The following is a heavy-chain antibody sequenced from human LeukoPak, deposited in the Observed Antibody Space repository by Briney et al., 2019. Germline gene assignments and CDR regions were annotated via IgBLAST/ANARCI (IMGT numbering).Heavy chain of an antibody. CDR2: INHSGST. CDR1: GGSFSGYY. CDR3: ARARTTVTTNGMDV. V-gene: IGHV4-34*01. Sequence: PSETLSLTCAVYGGSFSGYYWSWIRQPPGKGLEWIGEINHSGSTNYNPSLKRRVTISVDTSKNQFSLKLSSVTAADTAVYYCARARTTVTTNGMDVWGQGTTVTVSS. D-gene: IGHD4-17*01. J-gene: IGHJ6*02.